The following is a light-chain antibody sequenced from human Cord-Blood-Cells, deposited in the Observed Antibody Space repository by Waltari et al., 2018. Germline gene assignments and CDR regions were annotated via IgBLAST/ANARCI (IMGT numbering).Light chain of an antibody. Sequence: QSALTQPPSASGSPGQSVTISCTGTSSDVGGYNYVSWYQQHPGKAPNLMIYEVSKRPSGGPGRFSGSKSGNTASLTVSGLQAEDEADYYGSSYAGSNNVVFGGGTKLTVL. CDR2: EVS. CDR1: SSDVGGYNY. J-gene: IGLJ2*01. CDR3: SSYAGSNNVV. V-gene: IGLV2-8*01.